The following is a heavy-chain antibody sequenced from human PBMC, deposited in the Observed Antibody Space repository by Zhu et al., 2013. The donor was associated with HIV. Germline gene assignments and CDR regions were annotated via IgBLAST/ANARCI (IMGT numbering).Heavy chain of an antibody. J-gene: IGHJ5*02. Sequence: QVQLVQSGADVKKPGVSVKVSCKSSGYTFTAYYVHWVRQAPGQGLEWMGWINPDTGGTNYAQKFQGRVTMTRDTSIGTAYMELSRLTSDDTAIYYCARDPRFCSSSGCYPWNWFDPGAWEPWSPFPQ. CDR1: GYTFTAYY. CDR3: ARDPRFCSSSGCYPWNWFDP. D-gene: IGHD2-2*01. CDR2: INPDTGGT. V-gene: IGHV1-2*02.